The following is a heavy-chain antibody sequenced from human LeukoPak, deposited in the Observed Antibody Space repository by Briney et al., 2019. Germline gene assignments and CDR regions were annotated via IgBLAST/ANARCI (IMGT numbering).Heavy chain of an antibody. CDR1: GGSISSYY. D-gene: IGHD6-19*01. CDR2: IYYSGST. V-gene: IGHV4-59*08. Sequence: PSETLSLTCTVSGGSISSYYWSWIRQPPGKGLEWIGYIYYSGSTNYNPSLKSRVTISVDTSKNRFSLRLSSLTAADTAVYFCAGGGWSFDAFDFWGQGTMVTVSS. J-gene: IGHJ3*01. CDR3: AGGGWSFDAFDF.